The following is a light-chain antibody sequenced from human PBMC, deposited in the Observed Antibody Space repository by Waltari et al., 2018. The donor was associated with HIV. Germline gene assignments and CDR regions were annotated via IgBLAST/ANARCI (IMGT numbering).Light chain of an antibody. Sequence: QSALTPRPSASGSLGPSVPISCTGTSSDGGGYEYVPWYQQLPDKAPKLIIYEVNMRPSGVPDRFSGSKSDNTAALTVAGLQDDDEAHYYCASYGDTNRVLFGGGTRVTVL. CDR1: SSDGGGYEY. J-gene: IGLJ6*01. V-gene: IGLV2-8*01. CDR2: EVN. CDR3: ASYGDTNRVL.